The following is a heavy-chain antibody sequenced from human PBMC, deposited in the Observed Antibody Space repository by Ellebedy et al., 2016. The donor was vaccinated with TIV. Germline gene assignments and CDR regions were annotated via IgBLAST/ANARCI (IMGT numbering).Heavy chain of an antibody. J-gene: IGHJ5*02. CDR1: GFSFSNFW. D-gene: IGHD3-3*01. Sequence: PGGSLRLSCAAWGFSFSNFWMSWVRQAPGKGLEWVAHIKTDGSETYYVDSVKGRFTISRENAKNELFLQMDGLRDDDSAVYYCVGFGVFNLWGQGAPVTVSS. CDR3: VGFGVFNL. CDR2: IKTDGSET. V-gene: IGHV3-7*01.